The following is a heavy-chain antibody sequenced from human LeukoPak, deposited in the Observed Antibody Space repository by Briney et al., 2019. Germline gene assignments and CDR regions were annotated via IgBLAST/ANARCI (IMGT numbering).Heavy chain of an antibody. CDR2: TYYASKWYN. CDR1: GDSLFSSGVA. CDR3: VRGQLSALDI. Sequence: SQTLSLTCAISGDSLFSSGVAWNWIRLSPSRGLEWLGRTYYASKWYNDYAESMKSRVTINPDTSNNQFSLHLNSLTPEDTAVYYCVRGQLSALDIWGQGTMVTVSS. V-gene: IGHV6-1*01. J-gene: IGHJ3*02. D-gene: IGHD5-18*01.